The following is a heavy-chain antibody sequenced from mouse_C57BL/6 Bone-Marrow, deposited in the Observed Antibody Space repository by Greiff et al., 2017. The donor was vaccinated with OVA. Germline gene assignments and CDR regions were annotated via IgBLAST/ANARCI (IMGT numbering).Heavy chain of an antibody. CDR2: IHPNSGST. CDR1: GYTFTSYW. Sequence: QVQLKQPGAELVKPGASVKLSCKASGYTFTSYWMHWVKQRPGQGLEWIGMIHPNSGSTNYNEKFKSKATLTVDKSSSTAYMQLSSLTSEDSAVYYCARPNWDGYFDYWGQGTTLTVSS. CDR3: ARPNWDGYFDY. V-gene: IGHV1-64*01. D-gene: IGHD4-1*01. J-gene: IGHJ2*01.